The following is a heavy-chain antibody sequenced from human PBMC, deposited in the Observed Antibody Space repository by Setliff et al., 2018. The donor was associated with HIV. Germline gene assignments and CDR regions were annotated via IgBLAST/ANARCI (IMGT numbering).Heavy chain of an antibody. CDR2: INSDGTST. CDR1: GFTFSSYA. D-gene: IGHD2-8*02. Sequence: PGGSLRLSCAASGFTFSSYAMSWVRQAPGKGLVWVSRINSDGTSTTYADSVKGRFTTSRDNAKNTLYLQMISLRADDTAVYYCAKSLLVAGNDYWGQGTLVTVSS. J-gene: IGHJ4*02. CDR3: AKSLLVAGNDY. V-gene: IGHV3-74*03.